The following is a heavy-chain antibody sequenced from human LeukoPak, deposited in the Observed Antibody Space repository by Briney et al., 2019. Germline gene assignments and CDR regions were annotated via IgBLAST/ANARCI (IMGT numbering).Heavy chain of an antibody. Sequence: SETLSLTCIVPGGSISSSSYYWAWIRQSPGKGLEWIGTFSSGGSAYYNPSLTSRVSTSKDTSDNQFSLRLYSVTAADTAVYYCARKQTGTMYDVWGQGTQVTVSS. CDR1: GGSISSSSYY. D-gene: IGHD1-7*01. CDR3: ARKQTGTMYDV. J-gene: IGHJ4*02. V-gene: IGHV4-39*07. CDR2: FSSGGSA.